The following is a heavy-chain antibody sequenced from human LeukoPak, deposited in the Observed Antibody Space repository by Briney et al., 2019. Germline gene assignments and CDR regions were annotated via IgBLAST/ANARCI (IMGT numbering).Heavy chain of an antibody. Sequence: TGGSLRLSCAASGFTFISDSMNWVPQAPGRGQEWVSYTSSSSSTIYYADSVKGRFTISRDNAKNSLNLQMNSLRAEDTAVYYCARDLVGATIWGQGTLVTVSS. CDR3: ARDLVGATI. V-gene: IGHV3-48*01. D-gene: IGHD1-26*01. CDR2: TSSSSSTI. CDR1: GFTFISDS. J-gene: IGHJ4*02.